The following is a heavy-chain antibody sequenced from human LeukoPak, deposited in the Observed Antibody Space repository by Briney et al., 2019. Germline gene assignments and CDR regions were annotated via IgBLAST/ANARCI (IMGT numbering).Heavy chain of an antibody. CDR1: GYTFTGYY. D-gene: IGHD2-15*01. J-gene: IGHJ5*02. CDR3: ARDIYCSGGSCPQNWFDP. Sequence: GASVKVSCKASGYTFTGYYMHWVRQAPGQGLEWMGRINSDSGGTNYAQKFQGRVTMTRDTSISTAYMELSRLRSDDTAVYYCARDIYCSGGSCPQNWFDPWGQGTLVTVSS. V-gene: IGHV1-2*06. CDR2: INSDSGGT.